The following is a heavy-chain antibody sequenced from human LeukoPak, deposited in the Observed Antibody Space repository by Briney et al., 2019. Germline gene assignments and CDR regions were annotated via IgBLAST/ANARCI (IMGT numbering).Heavy chain of an antibody. CDR1: GFTFSSYS. CDR3: ARDASYGSKEHYYYGMDV. J-gene: IGHJ6*02. V-gene: IGHV3-21*01. CDR2: ISSSSSYI. D-gene: IGHD1-1*01. Sequence: GGSLRLSCAASGFTFSSYSMNWVRQAPGKGLEWVSSISSSSSYIYYADSVKGRFTISRDNAKNSLYLQMNSLRAEDTAVYYCARDASYGSKEHYYYGMDVWGQGTTVTVSS.